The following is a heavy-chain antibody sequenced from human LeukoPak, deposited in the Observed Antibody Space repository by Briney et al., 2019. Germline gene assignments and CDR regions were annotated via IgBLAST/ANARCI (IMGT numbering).Heavy chain of an antibody. CDR1: GGTFSSYA. J-gene: IGHJ5*02. CDR2: IVPIFGTA. CDR3: ARDVGITIFGVVIEPSNWFDP. Sequence: GASVKVSCEASGGTFSSYAISWVRQAPGQGLEWMGGIVPIFGTANYAQKFQGRVTITTDESTSTAYMELSSLRSEDTAVYYCARDVGITIFGVVIEPSNWFDPWGQGTLVTVSS. V-gene: IGHV1-69*05. D-gene: IGHD3-3*01.